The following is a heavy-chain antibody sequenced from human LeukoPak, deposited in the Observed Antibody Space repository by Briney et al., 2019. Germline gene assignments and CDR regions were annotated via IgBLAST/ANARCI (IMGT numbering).Heavy chain of an antibody. D-gene: IGHD5-18*01. CDR1: GYTFTSYG. V-gene: IGHV1-18*01. Sequence: ASVKVSCKASGYTFTSYGISWVRQAPGQGLEWMGWISAYNGNTNYAQKLQGRVTMTTDTSTSTAYMELRSLRSDATAVYYCARDHEPRIQLWLRVGSVGSDYWGQGTLVTVSS. J-gene: IGHJ4*02. CDR3: ARDHEPRIQLWLRVGSVGSDY. CDR2: ISAYNGNT.